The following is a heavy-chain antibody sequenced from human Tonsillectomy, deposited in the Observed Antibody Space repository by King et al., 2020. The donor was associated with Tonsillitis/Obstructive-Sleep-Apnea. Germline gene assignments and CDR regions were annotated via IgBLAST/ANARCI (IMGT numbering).Heavy chain of an antibody. J-gene: IGHJ4*02. CDR2: ISGGGGST. Sequence: VQLVESGGGLVQPGGSLRLSCAASGITFSSYAMSWVRQAPGKGLEWVSTISGGGGSTYYAHSVKGRFTISRDNSKNTLYLQMNSLRAEDTAVYYCAKAMVQGIIITIFDYWGQGTLVTVSS. CDR3: AKAMVQGIIITIFDY. D-gene: IGHD3-10*01. V-gene: IGHV3-23*04. CDR1: GITFSSYA.